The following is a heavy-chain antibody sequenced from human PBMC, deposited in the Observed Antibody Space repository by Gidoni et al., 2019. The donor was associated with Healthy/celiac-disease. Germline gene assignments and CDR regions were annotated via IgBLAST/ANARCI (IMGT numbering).Heavy chain of an antibody. CDR1: GFTVSSNY. CDR2: IYSGGRT. CDR3: ARVDIDQIYYYYYMDV. Sequence: EVQLVESGGGLMQPGGSLRLSCAASGFTVSSNYMNWVRQAPGKGLEWVSVIYSGGRTYYADSVKGRFTISRDNSKNTLYLQMNSLRAEDTAVYYCARVDIDQIYYYYYMDVWGKGTTVTVSS. J-gene: IGHJ6*03. V-gene: IGHV3-53*01.